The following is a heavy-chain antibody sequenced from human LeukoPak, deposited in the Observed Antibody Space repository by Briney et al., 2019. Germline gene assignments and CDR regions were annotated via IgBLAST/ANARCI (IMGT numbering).Heavy chain of an antibody. CDR2: IKRNIDGGTT. D-gene: IGHD1/OR15-1a*01. J-gene: IGHJ4*02. Sequence: GSLRLSCAASGFTFSSTWMSWVRQARGKGLEWVGRIKRNIDGGTTDYAAPVNGRFTISRDDSKNTLYLQMNSLKTEDTAVYYCVTGLGRTDHDYWGQGTLVTASS. CDR3: VTGLGRTDHDY. CDR1: GFTFSSTW. V-gene: IGHV3-15*01.